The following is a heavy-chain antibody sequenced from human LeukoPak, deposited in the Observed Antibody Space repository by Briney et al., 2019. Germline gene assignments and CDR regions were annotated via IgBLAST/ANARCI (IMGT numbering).Heavy chain of an antibody. D-gene: IGHD6-13*01. CDR2: ISGSGGST. CDR1: GFTFSSYA. CDR3: AKDYFGRCIAAAGTGGYY. J-gene: IGHJ4*02. Sequence: PGGSLRLSCAASGFTFSSYAMSWVRQAPGKGLEWVSAISGSGGSTYYADSVKGRLTISRDNSKNTLYLQMNSLRAEDTAVYYCAKDYFGRCIAAAGTGGYYWGQGTLVTVSS. V-gene: IGHV3-23*01.